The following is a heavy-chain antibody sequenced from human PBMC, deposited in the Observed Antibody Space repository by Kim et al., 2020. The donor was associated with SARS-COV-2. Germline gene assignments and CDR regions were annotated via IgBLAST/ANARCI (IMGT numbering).Heavy chain of an antibody. CDR3: ARGGDGYINFDY. CDR2: IYHSWST. J-gene: IGHJ4*02. V-gene: IGHV4-4*02. CDR1: GGSISSSNW. D-gene: IGHD5-12*01. Sequence: SETLSLTCAVSGGSISSSNWWSWVRQPPGKGLELIGEIYHSWSTNYNPSLKSRVTISIDKSKNQFSLKLSSVTAADTAVYYCARGGDGYINFDYWGQGTLVTVSS.